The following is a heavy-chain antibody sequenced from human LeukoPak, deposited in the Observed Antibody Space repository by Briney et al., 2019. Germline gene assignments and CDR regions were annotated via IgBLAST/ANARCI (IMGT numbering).Heavy chain of an antibody. D-gene: IGHD2-2*01. J-gene: IGHJ6*03. CDR1: GYTLTELS. V-gene: IGHV1-24*01. CDR3: ATGFHCSSTSCVGGYYYYHMDV. CDR2: FDPEDGET. Sequence: ASVKVSCKVSGYTLTELSMHWVRQAPGKGLEWMGGFDPEDGETIYAQKFQGRVTMTEDTSTDTAYMELSSLRSEDTAVYYCATGFHCSSTSCVGGYYYYHMDVWGKGTTVTVSS.